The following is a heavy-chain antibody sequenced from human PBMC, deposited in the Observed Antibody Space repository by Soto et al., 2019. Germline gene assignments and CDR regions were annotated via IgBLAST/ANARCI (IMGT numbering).Heavy chain of an antibody. CDR3: ATRSPAFAY. CDR1: GYTFTSYG. Sequence: QVQLVQSGPEVKKPGASVKVSCKTSGYTFTSYGISWVRQAPGQGLEWMGWITTDKGKTTYAQKFQGRVTMTTDTSTSTAYMELRSLRSDDTAVYYCATRSPAFAYWGQGTLVAGSS. CDR2: ITTDKGKT. J-gene: IGHJ4*02. V-gene: IGHV1-18*01.